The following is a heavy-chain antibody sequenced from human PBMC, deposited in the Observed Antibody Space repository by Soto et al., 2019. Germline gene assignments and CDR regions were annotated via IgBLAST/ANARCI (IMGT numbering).Heavy chain of an antibody. Sequence: GGSLRLSCAVSGITFSTYWMTWVRQAPGKGLEWVANIKQDGSEKYYVDSVKGRFTISRDNAKNSLYLQMNSLGAEDTAVYYCARLGYSGWYCDHFDYWGQGTLVTVSS. CDR1: GITFSTYW. CDR2: IKQDGSEK. D-gene: IGHD6-19*01. CDR3: ARLGYSGWYCDHFDY. V-gene: IGHV3-7*05. J-gene: IGHJ4*02.